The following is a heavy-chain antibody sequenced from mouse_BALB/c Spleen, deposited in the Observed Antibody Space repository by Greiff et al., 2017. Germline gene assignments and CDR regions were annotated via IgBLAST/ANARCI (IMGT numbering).Heavy chain of an antibody. V-gene: IGHV5-9-4*01. CDR3: ARKASLRLLFFDY. D-gene: IGHD1-2*01. Sequence: EVMLVESGGGLVKPGGSLKLSCAASGFTFSSYAMSWVRQSPEKRLEWVAEISSGGSYTYYPDTVTGRFTISRDNAKNTLYLEMSSLRSEDTAMYYCARKASLRLLFFDYWGQGTTLTVSS. CDR1: GFTFSSYA. CDR2: ISSGGSYT. J-gene: IGHJ2*01.